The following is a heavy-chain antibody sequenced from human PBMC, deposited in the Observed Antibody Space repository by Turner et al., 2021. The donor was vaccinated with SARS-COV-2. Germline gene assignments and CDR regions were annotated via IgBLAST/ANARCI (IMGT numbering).Heavy chain of an antibody. D-gene: IGHD6-6*01. CDR3: ARDGYSSSSIGYNWFDP. V-gene: IGHV3-30*03. Sequence: QVQLVESGGGVVQPGRSLRLSCPASGFTFSSYGMHWVRQAPGKGLEVVVVISYDGSNKYYADSVKGRFTISRDNSKNTLYLQMNSLRAEDTAVYYCARDGYSSSSIGYNWFDPWGQGTLVTVSS. J-gene: IGHJ5*02. CDR2: ISYDGSNK. CDR1: GFTFSSYG.